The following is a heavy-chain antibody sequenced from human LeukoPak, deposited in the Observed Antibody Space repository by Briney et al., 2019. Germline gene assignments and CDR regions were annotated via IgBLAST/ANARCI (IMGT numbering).Heavy chain of an antibody. CDR2: IKSKTDGGTT. D-gene: IGHD2-15*01. CDR3: TTGWVVGGGSRVDY. Sequence: PGGSLRLSCAASGFSFNYVWMYWVRQAPGKGLEWVGRIKSKTDGGTTGYAAPVKGRFTISRDDSKNTLYLEMNSLKTEDTAVYYCTTGWVVGGGSRVDYWGQGTLVTVSS. V-gene: IGHV3-15*01. CDR1: GFSFNYVW. J-gene: IGHJ4*02.